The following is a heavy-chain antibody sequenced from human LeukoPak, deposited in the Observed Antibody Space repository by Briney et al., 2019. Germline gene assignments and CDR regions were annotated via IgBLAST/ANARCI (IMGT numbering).Heavy chain of an antibody. CDR1: GFTFSDYY. Sequence: GGSLRLSCAASGFTFSDYYTSWIRQAPGKGLEWVSYISSSSSYTNYADSVKGRFTISRDNAKNSLYLQMNSLRAEDTAVYYCARDPIPYYYDSSGYYYGGWFDPWGQGTLVTVSS. D-gene: IGHD3-22*01. V-gene: IGHV3-11*06. J-gene: IGHJ5*02. CDR3: ARDPIPYYYDSSGYYYGGWFDP. CDR2: ISSSSSYT.